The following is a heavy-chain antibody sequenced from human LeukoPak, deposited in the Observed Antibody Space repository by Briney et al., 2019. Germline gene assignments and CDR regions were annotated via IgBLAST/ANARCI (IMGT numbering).Heavy chain of an antibody. CDR2: ISAYNGNT. D-gene: IGHD3-22*01. Sequence: GASAKVSCKASGYTFTSYGISWVRQAPGQGLEWMGWISAYNGNTNYAQKLQGRVTMTTDTSTSTAYMELRSLRSDDTAVYYCARVLNYYDSSGYYGWFDPWGQGTLVTVSS. CDR3: ARVLNYYDSSGYYGWFDP. J-gene: IGHJ5*02. CDR1: GYTFTSYG. V-gene: IGHV1-18*01.